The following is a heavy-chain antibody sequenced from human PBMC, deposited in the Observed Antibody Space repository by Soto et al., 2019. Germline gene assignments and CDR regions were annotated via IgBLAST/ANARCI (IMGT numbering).Heavy chain of an antibody. CDR1: GYTFTGYY. CDR3: ARGPSLSDFWSGYYSDYYYYYGMDV. CDR2: INPNSGGT. J-gene: IGHJ6*02. D-gene: IGHD3-3*01. V-gene: IGHV1-2*02. Sequence: ASVKVSCKASGYTFTGYYMHWVRQAPGQGLEWMGWINPNSGGTNYAQKFQGRVTMTRDTSISTAYMELSRLRSDDTAVYYCARGPSLSDFWSGYYSDYYYYYGMDVWGQGTTVTV.